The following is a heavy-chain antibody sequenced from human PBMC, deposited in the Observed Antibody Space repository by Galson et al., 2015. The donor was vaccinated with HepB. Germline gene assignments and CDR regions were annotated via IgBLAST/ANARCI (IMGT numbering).Heavy chain of an antibody. J-gene: IGHJ5*02. V-gene: IGHV3-23*01. CDR3: AKEVWLVTGTRWFDP. Sequence: SLRLSCAASGFTFSSYAMSWVRQAPGKGLEWVSAISGSGGSTYYADSVKGRFTISRDNSKDTLYLQMNSLRAEDTAVYYCAKEVWLVTGTRWFDPWGQGTLVTVSS. D-gene: IGHD6-19*01. CDR2: ISGSGGST. CDR1: GFTFSSYA.